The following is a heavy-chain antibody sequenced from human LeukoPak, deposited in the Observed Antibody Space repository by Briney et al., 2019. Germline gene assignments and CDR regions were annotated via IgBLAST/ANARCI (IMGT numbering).Heavy chain of an antibody. CDR2: ISGSGDST. CDR3: AKMVHTEQWLVPFDY. CDR1: GFTFSNFA. Sequence: PGGSLRLSCAASGFTFSNFAMNWVRQAPGKGLEWVSTISGSGDSTYYADSVKGRFTISRDNSKNTLYLQMNSLRAEDTAVYYCAKMVHTEQWLVPFDYWGQGTLVTVSS. V-gene: IGHV3-23*01. J-gene: IGHJ4*02. D-gene: IGHD6-19*01.